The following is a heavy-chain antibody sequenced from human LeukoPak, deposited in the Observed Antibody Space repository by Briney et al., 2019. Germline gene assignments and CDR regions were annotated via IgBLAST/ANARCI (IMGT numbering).Heavy chain of an antibody. CDR2: ISGSGGST. D-gene: IGHD3-22*01. CDR1: GFTFSSYA. Sequence: QPGGSLRLSCAASGFTFSSYAMSWVRQAPGKGLEWVSAISGSGGSTYYADSVKGRFTISRDNSKNTLYLQMNSLRAEDTAVYYCAKVRQSGYSYYYYGMDVWGQGTTVTVSS. V-gene: IGHV3-23*01. J-gene: IGHJ6*02. CDR3: AKVRQSGYSYYYYGMDV.